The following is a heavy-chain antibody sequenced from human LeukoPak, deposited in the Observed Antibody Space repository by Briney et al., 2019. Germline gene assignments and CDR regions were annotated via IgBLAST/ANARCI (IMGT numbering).Heavy chain of an antibody. Sequence: SSETLSLTCTVSGGSVSSGSYYWSWIRQPPGKGLEWIGEINHSGSTNYNPSLKSRVTISVDTSKNQFSLKLSSVTAADTAVYYCARGRNYYDSSGYYVGRFFDYWGQGTLVTVSS. CDR1: GGSVSSGSYY. J-gene: IGHJ4*02. D-gene: IGHD3-22*01. CDR2: INHSGST. CDR3: ARGRNYYDSSGYYVGRFFDY. V-gene: IGHV4-39*07.